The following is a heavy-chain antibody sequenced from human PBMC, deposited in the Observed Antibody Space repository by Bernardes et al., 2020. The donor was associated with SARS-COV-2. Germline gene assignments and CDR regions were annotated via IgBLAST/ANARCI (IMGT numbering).Heavy chain of an antibody. CDR1: EFTFGSYA. CDR2: IGGSGGNT. D-gene: IGHD2-15*01. Sequence: GGSLRLSCEVSEFTFGSYAMSWVRQAPGKGLEWVSIIGGSGGNTYYADSVKGRFTISRDNSRNVLYLQMNSLRADDTAVYYCARDRYCSGGSCFSDLWGRGTLVTVSS. CDR3: ARDRYCSGGSCFSDL. J-gene: IGHJ4*02. V-gene: IGHV3-23*01.